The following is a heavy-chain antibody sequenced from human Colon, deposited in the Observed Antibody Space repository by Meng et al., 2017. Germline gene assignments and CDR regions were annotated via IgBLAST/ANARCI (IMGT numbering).Heavy chain of an antibody. CDR3: ARNYGP. J-gene: IGHJ5*02. D-gene: IGHD4-17*01. Sequence: QVQLQESGPGLVRPSGPLSLTCTVSGGSVSVGSYYWSWIRQPPGKGLEWIGYIYYSGSTNYNPSLKSRVTISVDTSKNQFSLKLSSVTAADTAVYYCARNYGPWGQGTLVTVSS. CDR2: IYYSGST. V-gene: IGHV4-61*01. CDR1: GGSVSVGSYY.